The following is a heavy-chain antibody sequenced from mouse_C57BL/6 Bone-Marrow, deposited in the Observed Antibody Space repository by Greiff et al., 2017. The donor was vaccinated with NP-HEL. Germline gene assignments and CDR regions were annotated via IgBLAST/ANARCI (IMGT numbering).Heavy chain of an antibody. V-gene: IGHV13-2*01. Sequence: VKLVETGGGLVRPGNSLKLSCVTSGFTFSNYRMHWLRQPPGKRLEWIAVITVKSDNYGANYAESVKGRFAISRDDSKSSVYLEMNRLREEDTATYVGSRSGDYDKGGAWFAYWGQGTLVTVSA. D-gene: IGHD2-4*01. CDR1: GFTFSNYR. CDR3: SRSGDYDKGGAWFAY. CDR2: ITVKSDNYGA. J-gene: IGHJ3*01.